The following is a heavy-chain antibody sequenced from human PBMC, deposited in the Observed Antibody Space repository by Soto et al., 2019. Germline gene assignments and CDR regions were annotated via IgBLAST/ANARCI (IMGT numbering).Heavy chain of an antibody. CDR2: IKQDGSEK. CDR1: GFTFSSYW. Sequence: GGSLRLSCAASGFTFSSYWMSWVRQAPGKGLEWVANIKQDGSEKYYVDSVKGRFTTSRDNAKNSLYLQMNSLRAEDTAVYYCARGHQGYCSSTSCSRDYYYYYMDVWGKGTTVTVSS. V-gene: IGHV3-7*01. J-gene: IGHJ6*03. D-gene: IGHD2-2*01. CDR3: ARGHQGYCSSTSCSRDYYYYYMDV.